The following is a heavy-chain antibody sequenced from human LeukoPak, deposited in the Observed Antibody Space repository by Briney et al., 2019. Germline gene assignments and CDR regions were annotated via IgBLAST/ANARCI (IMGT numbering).Heavy chain of an antibody. Sequence: NTSETLSLTCAVYGGSFSGYYWSWIRQPPGKGLEWIGEINHSGSTNYNPSLKSRVTISVDTSKNQFSLKLSSVTAADTAVYYCASPRRGGRYYDSSGYYYYGIDVWGQGTTVTVSS. CDR3: ASPRRGGRYYDSSGYYYYGIDV. V-gene: IGHV4-34*01. CDR1: GGSFSGYY. CDR2: INHSGST. D-gene: IGHD3-22*01. J-gene: IGHJ6*02.